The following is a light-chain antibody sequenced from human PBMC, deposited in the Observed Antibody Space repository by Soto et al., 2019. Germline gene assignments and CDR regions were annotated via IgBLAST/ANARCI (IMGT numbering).Light chain of an antibody. CDR3: CSYAGSSTYYV. Sequence: QSALTQPASVSGSPGQSITISCTGTSSDVGNYNLVSWYQQHPGKAPKLMIYEGSKRPSGVSNRFAASKSGNTASLTISGLKAEDEDDYYCCSYAGSSTYYVFGTGTKLTVL. J-gene: IGLJ1*01. CDR1: SSDVGNYNL. V-gene: IGLV2-23*01. CDR2: EGS.